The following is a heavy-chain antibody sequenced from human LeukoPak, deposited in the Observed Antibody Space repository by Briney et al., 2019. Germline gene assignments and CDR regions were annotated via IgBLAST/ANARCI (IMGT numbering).Heavy chain of an antibody. CDR2: IYSGGST. V-gene: IGHV3-53*01. J-gene: IGHJ4*02. CDR1: GFTVSSNY. Sequence: GALRLSCAASGFTVSSNYMSWVRQAPGKGLEWVSVIYSGGSTYYADSVKGRFTISRDNSKNTLYLQMNSLRAEDTAVYYCASSIAAAGTFDYWGQGTLVTVSS. CDR3: ASSIAAAGTFDY. D-gene: IGHD6-13*01.